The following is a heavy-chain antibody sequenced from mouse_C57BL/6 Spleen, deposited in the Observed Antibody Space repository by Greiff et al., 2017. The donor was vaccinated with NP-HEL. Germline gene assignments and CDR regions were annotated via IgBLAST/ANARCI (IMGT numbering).Heavy chain of an antibody. J-gene: IGHJ4*01. CDR3: ARSPIYYEWENAMDY. Sequence: VQLQQSVAELVRPGASVKLSCTASGFNIKNTYMHWVKQRPEQGLEWIGRIDPANGNTKYAPKFQGKATITADTSSNTAYLRLSSLTSEDTAIDYCARSPIYYEWENAMDYWGQGTSVTVSS. V-gene: IGHV14-3*01. D-gene: IGHD2-4*01. CDR1: GFNIKNTY. CDR2: IDPANGNT.